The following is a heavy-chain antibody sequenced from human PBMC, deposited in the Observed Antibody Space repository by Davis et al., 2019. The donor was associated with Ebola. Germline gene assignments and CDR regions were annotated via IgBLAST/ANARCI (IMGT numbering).Heavy chain of an antibody. CDR2: IRSKANSYAT. CDR1: GFTFSGSA. D-gene: IGHD6-13*01. V-gene: IGHV3-73*01. Sequence: GESLKISCAASGFTFSGSAMHWVRQASGKGLEWVGRIRSKANSYATAYAASVKGRFTISRDDSKNTAYLQMNSLKTEDTAVYCCTAAAGIFDYWGQGTLVTVSS. J-gene: IGHJ4*02. CDR3: TAAAGIFDY.